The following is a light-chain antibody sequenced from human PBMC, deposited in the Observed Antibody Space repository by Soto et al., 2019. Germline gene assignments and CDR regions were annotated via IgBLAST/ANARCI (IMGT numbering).Light chain of an antibody. CDR3: SSQTSGSTRV. V-gene: IGLV2-14*01. CDR1: FSDVGGYDY. J-gene: IGLJ1*01. Sequence: QSVLTQPASVSGSPGQSIAISCTGTFSDVGGYDYVSWYQQHPDKAPKLMIYEVTKRPSGVSNRFSGSKSGNTASLTISGLQPEDEAYYYCSSQTSGSTRVFGSGTKVTVL. CDR2: EVT.